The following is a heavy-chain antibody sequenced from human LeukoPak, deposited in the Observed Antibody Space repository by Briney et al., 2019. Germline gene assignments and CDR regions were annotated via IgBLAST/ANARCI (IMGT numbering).Heavy chain of an antibody. Sequence: GGSLRLSCAASAFTFSNYGMHWVRQAPGKGREGVAVVSYAGSTTYYAVSVKGRFTISRDNSKNTLYLQMNSLRAEDTAVYYCAKEPIPMAGGYYFDYWGQGTLVTASS. V-gene: IGHV3-30*18. J-gene: IGHJ4*02. CDR1: AFTFSNYG. D-gene: IGHD6-19*01. CDR2: VSYAGSTT. CDR3: AKEPIPMAGGYYFDY.